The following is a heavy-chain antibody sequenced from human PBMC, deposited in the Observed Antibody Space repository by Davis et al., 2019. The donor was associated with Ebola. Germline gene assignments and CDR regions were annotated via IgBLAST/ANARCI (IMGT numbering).Heavy chain of an antibody. J-gene: IGHJ6*02. V-gene: IGHV3-30*04. CDR3: ARDIGYSNGWPDYYYYGLDV. CDR1: GFTFSLYA. D-gene: IGHD6-19*01. Sequence: GESLKISCAASGFTFSLYALHWVRQAPGKGLEWVAVISYDGRKKYYADSVKGRFTISRDNSKNTVYLQMNSLRPEDTAVYYCARDIGYSNGWPDYYYYGLDVWGQGTTVTVSS. CDR2: ISYDGRKK.